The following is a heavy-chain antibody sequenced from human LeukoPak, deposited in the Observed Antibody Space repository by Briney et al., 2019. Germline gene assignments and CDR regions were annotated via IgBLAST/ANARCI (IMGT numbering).Heavy chain of an antibody. CDR3: ARHRASPLWFGEDRVFDY. D-gene: IGHD3-10*01. CDR1: GGSIISGDYY. J-gene: IGHJ4*02. V-gene: IGHV4-30-4*01. Sequence: SETLSLTCTVSGGSIISGDYYWSWIRQPPGKGLEWIGYIYYSGSTYYNPTLKSRVTISVDTSKNQFSLKLSSVTAADTAVYYCARHRASPLWFGEDRVFDYWGQGTLVTVSS. CDR2: IYYSGST.